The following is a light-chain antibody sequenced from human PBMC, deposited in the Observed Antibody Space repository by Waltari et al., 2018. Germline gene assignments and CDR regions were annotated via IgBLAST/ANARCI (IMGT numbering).Light chain of an antibody. V-gene: IGKV1-9*01. J-gene: IGKJ5*01. Sequence: IQLTQSPSSLSASVGDRVTITCRASQDISSYLAWYQQKPGKAPNLLRYAAFTLQSGDPARFSGSGSGTDFTLTISSLQPEDFATYYCQQFKTYPRTFGQGTRLEIK. CDR2: AAF. CDR1: QDISSY. CDR3: QQFKTYPRT.